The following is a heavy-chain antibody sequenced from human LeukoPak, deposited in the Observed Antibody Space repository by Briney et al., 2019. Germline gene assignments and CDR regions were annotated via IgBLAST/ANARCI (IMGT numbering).Heavy chain of an antibody. CDR2: IYISEWT. J-gene: IGHJ4*02. CDR3: AGAPYVSGWDSPVPFHY. Sequence: PSETLSLTCTVSGGSISSDSYCWSWIRHPAGKGLDWLGRIYISEWTNYNPPLRRRFTISVDTSKKQFSLQLSSVTAADTAVYYCAGAPYVSGWDSPVPFHYWGQGTRVTVSS. V-gene: IGHV4-61*02. CDR1: GGSISSDSYC. D-gene: IGHD6-19*01.